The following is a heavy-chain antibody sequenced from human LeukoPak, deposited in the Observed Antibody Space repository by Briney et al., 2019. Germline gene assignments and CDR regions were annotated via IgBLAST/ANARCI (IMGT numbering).Heavy chain of an antibody. J-gene: IGHJ4*02. Sequence: GGSLRLSCAASGFTFSSYSMNWVRQAPGKGLEWVSYISSSGSAIYYADSVKGRFTISRDNAKNSLYLQMNSLRAEDTAVYYCARDNIAASFDYWGQGTLVTVSS. CDR3: ARDNIAASFDY. CDR1: GFTFSSYS. D-gene: IGHD6-25*01. V-gene: IGHV3-48*04. CDR2: ISSSGSAI.